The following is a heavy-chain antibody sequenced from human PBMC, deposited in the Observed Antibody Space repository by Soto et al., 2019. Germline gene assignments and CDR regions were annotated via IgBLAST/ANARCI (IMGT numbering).Heavy chain of an antibody. D-gene: IGHD3-10*01. CDR2: IYYSGST. V-gene: IGHV4-59*08. CDR1: GGSISSYY. CDR3: ARQVDYGSGSYSHFYYYYYMDV. J-gene: IGHJ6*03. Sequence: QVQLQESGPGLVKPSETLSLTCTVSGGSISSYYWSWIRQPPGKGLEWIGYIYYSGSTNYNPSLKSRVTISVDTSKNQFSLKLSSVTAADTAVYYCARQVDYGSGSYSHFYYYYYMDVWGKGTTVTVSS.